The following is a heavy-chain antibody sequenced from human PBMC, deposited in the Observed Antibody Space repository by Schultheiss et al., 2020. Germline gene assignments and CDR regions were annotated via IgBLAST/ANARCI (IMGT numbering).Heavy chain of an antibody. V-gene: IGHV3-23*01. CDR1: GFTFDDFG. D-gene: IGHD5-12*01. Sequence: GGSLRLSCAGSGFTFDDFGMNWVRQAPDKGLEWVSAITASGGGTYYADSVKGRFTISRDNSKNTLYLQMNSLRAEDTAVYYCARGATRGYFDYWGQGTLVTVSS. J-gene: IGHJ4*02. CDR3: ARGATRGYFDY. CDR2: ITASGGGT.